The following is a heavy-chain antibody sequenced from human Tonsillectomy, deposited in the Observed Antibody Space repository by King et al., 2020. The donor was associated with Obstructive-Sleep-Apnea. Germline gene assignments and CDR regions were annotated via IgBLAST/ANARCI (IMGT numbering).Heavy chain of an antibody. D-gene: IGHD1-26*01. V-gene: IGHV4-34*01. CDR3: ARLRAGQGSNAFDY. CDR1: GESFSGCY. J-gene: IGHJ4*02. CDR2: INHSGST. Sequence: HVQLQQWGPGLLKPSETLSLTCAVYGESFSGCYWTWIRQPPGKGLEWIGEINHSGSTIYSPSLKSRVTISVETSKNQFSLNLSSVTAADTAVYYCARLRAGQGSNAFDYWGQGTLVTVSS.